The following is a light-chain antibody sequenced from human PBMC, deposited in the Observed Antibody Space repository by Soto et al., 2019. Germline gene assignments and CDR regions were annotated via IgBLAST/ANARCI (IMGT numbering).Light chain of an antibody. V-gene: IGLV1-47*02. Sequence: QSALTQSPSVSETPGQKITISCSVSRSNIGGNAVYWYQQVPGSAPRLVIHSNDQRPFGVPDRFSGSRSGTSASLAVSGLRSEDEADYYCVAWDDSLAGYVFGTGTKVTVL. CDR1: RSNIGGNA. J-gene: IGLJ1*01. CDR2: SND. CDR3: VAWDDSLAGYV.